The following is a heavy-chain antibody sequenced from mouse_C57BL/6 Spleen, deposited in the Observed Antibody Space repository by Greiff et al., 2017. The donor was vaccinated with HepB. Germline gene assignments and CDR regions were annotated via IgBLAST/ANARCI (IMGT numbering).Heavy chain of an antibody. CDR3: AYYYCAMDC. CDR1: GYTFTSHW. Sequence: QVQLQQPGAELVRPGSSVKLSCKASGYTFTSHWMDWVKQRPGQGLEWIGNIYPSDSETHYNQKFKDKATLTVDKSSSTAYMQLSSLTSEDSAVYYCAYYYCAMDCWGQGTSVTVSS. V-gene: IGHV1-61*01. J-gene: IGHJ4*01. CDR2: IYPSDSET. D-gene: IGHD1-1*01.